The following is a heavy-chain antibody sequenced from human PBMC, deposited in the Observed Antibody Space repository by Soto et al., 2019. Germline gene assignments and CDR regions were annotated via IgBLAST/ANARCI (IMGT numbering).Heavy chain of an antibody. CDR3: ARAPPADHHAGPEYYFDY. Sequence: PSETLSLTCTVSGGSISSGDYYWSWIRQPPGKGLEWIGYIYYSGSTYYNPSLKSRVTISVDTSKNQFSLKLSSVTAADTAVYYCARAPPADHHAGPEYYFDYWGQGTLVTVSS. CDR2: IYYSGST. CDR1: GGSISSGDYY. J-gene: IGHJ4*02. D-gene: IGHD2-2*01. V-gene: IGHV4-30-4*01.